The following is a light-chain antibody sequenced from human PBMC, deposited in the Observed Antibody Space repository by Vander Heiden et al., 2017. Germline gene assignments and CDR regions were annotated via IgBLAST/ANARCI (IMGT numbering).Light chain of an antibody. Sequence: DFVMPKSPLSLPVTPGEPASISCRSSLSLLHSDGYTYLDWYLQKPGQSPQLLIYLGSNRASGVPDRFSGGGSGTDFTLKISRVEAEDVGVYYCMQATHTPYIFGQGTKLEIK. CDR1: LSLLHSDGYTY. CDR3: MQATHTPYI. CDR2: LGS. J-gene: IGKJ2*01. V-gene: IGKV2-28*01.